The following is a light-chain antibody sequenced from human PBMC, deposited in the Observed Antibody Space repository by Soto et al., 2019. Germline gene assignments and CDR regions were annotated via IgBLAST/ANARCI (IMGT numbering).Light chain of an antibody. V-gene: IGKV3-11*01. Sequence: EIVLTQSPATLSLSPGERATLCCRASQSVSNYLAWYQQKPGQAPRLLIYDASNRATGIPARFSGSGSGTDFTLTINSLEPEDFAVYYCQQRTHWPPYTFGPGTKLEIK. CDR1: QSVSNY. CDR3: QQRTHWPPYT. J-gene: IGKJ2*01. CDR2: DAS.